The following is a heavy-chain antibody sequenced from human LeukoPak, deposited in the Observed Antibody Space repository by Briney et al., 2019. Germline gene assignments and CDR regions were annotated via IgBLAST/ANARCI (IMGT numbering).Heavy chain of an antibody. CDR1: GFTFSSYS. CDR2: ISSSSTTI. CDR3: ARLTMVRGIQWNSVY. V-gene: IGHV3-48*01. Sequence: QPGGSLRLSCAASGFTFSSYSMNWVRQAPGKGLEWVSYISSSSTTIYYADSVKGRFTISRGNAKNSLYLQMNSLRAEDTAVYYCARLTMVRGIQWNSVYWGQGTLVTVSS. J-gene: IGHJ4*02. D-gene: IGHD3-10*01.